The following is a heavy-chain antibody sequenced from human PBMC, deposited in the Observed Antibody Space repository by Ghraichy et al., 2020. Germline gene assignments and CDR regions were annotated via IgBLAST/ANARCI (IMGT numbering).Heavy chain of an antibody. D-gene: IGHD6-19*01. J-gene: IGHJ4*02. CDR3: ARAVSSGWYSGSLLLDY. V-gene: IGHV3-74*01. Sequence: LSLTCAASGFTFSSYWMHWVRQAPGKGLVWVSRINSDGSSTSYADSVKGRFTISRDNAKNTLYLQMNSLRAEDTAVYYCARAVSSGWYSGSLLLDYWGQGTLVTVSS. CDR2: INSDGSST. CDR1: GFTFSSYW.